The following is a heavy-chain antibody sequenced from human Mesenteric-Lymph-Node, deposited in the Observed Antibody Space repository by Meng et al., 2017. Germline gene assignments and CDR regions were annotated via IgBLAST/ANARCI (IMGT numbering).Heavy chain of an antibody. CDR3: ARHGDGYPTPYGYFDL. CDR1: GYTFKNYW. Sequence: GESLKISCKGSGYTFKNYWIGWVRQMPGKGLEWMGIIHPGDSDIKYSPSFQGQVTISADKSISTAFLQWSSLKASDTAMYYCARHGDGYPTPYGYFDLWGRGTLVTVSS. D-gene: IGHD5-24*01. J-gene: IGHJ2*01. CDR2: IHPGDSDI. V-gene: IGHV5-51*01.